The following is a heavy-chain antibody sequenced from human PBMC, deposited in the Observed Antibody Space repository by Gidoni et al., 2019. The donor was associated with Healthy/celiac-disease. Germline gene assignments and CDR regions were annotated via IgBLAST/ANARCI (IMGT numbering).Heavy chain of an antibody. Sequence: EVQLVESGGGMVRPGGSLRLSGEACGFTFSRYSMNWVRQAPGKGLGWVSSISSSSSYIYYADSVKGRFTISRDNANNSLYRQMNSLRAEDTAVYYCARTAGIEGYYYYGMDVWGQGTTVTVSS. J-gene: IGHJ6*02. CDR3: ARTAGIEGYYYYGMDV. D-gene: IGHD2-21*01. CDR1: GFTFSRYS. CDR2: ISSSSSYI. V-gene: IGHV3-21*01.